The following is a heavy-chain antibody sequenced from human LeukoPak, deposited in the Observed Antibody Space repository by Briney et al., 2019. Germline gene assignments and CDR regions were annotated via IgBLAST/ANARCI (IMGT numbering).Heavy chain of an antibody. Sequence: SETLSLTCTVSGGSISSYYWSWIRQPAGKGLEWIGRIYTSGSTNYNPSLKSRVTMSVDTSKNQSSLKLSSVTAADTAVYYCARGSYSGSYYNWDYYYYMDVWGKGTTVTISS. CDR2: IYTSGST. CDR1: GGSISSYY. J-gene: IGHJ6*03. CDR3: ARGSYSGSYYNWDYYYYMDV. V-gene: IGHV4-4*07. D-gene: IGHD1-26*01.